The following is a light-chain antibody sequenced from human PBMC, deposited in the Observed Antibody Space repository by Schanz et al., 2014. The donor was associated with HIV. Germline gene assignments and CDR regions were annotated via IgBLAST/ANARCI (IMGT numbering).Light chain of an antibody. CDR2: GAS. CDR3: QQYSNWPPEFT. J-gene: IGKJ3*01. V-gene: IGKV3-15*01. CDR1: QTVSSN. Sequence: EIVLTQSPGTLSLSPGQRATLSCRASQTVSSNLAWYQQIPGQAPRLLIYGASTRATGIPARFSGSGSGTEFTLTISSLQSEDFAVYYCQQYSNWPPEFTFGPGTKVDIK.